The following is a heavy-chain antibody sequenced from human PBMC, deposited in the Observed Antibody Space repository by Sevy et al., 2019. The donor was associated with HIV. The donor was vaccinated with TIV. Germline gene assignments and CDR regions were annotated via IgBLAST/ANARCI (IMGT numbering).Heavy chain of an antibody. V-gene: IGHV4-39*01. D-gene: IGHD3-9*01. CDR2: IYYSGTT. Sequence: SETLSLTCTVSGVSISSSNYYWAWIRQPPGKGLEWIGNIYYSGTTYYNPSLKSRATISVDTSKNQFSLKLGSVSAADTSVYYCARQILTGTHKGWFDPWGQGTLVTVSS. CDR1: GVSISSSNYY. CDR3: ARQILTGTHKGWFDP. J-gene: IGHJ5*02.